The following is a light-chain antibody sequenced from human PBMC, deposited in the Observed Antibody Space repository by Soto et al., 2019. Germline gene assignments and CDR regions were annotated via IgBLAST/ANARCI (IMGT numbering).Light chain of an antibody. Sequence: EIVMTQSPATLSVSPGERATLSCRASQGITIYLAWYQQKPGQAPRLLIYDASTRATGIPARFSGSGSGTDFTLTISSLEPEDFAIYYCQQRSNWPITFGQGTRLEIK. CDR1: QGITIY. CDR3: QQRSNWPIT. J-gene: IGKJ5*01. V-gene: IGKV3-11*01. CDR2: DAS.